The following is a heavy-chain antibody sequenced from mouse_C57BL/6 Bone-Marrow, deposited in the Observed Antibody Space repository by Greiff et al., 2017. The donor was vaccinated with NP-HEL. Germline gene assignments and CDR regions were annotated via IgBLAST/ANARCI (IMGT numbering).Heavy chain of an antibody. CDR1: GFTFTDYY. CDR2: IDPEDGDS. CDR3: TRIKHRAMDY. J-gene: IGHJ4*01. V-gene: IGHV14-1*01. Sequence: VQLQQSGAELVRPGASVKLSCTASGFTFTDYYMHWVNQRPEQGLEWIGWIDPEDGDSEYAPKFQGKATMTADTSSNTAYLQISSLASEGAAVYYCTRIKHRAMDYWGQGTSVTVSS.